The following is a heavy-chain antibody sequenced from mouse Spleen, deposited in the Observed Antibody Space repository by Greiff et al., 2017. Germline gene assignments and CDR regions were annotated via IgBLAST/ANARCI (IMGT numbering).Heavy chain of an antibody. CDR1: GYTFTSYY. CDR2: IYPGNVNT. D-gene: IGHD2-13*01. V-gene: IGHV1S56*01. J-gene: IGHJ4*01. Sequence: VQLMESGPELVKPGASVRISCKASGYTFTSYYIHWVKQRPGQGLEWIGWIYPGNVNTKYNEKFKSKATLTVDKPSSTAYMQLSSLTSEDSAVYYCAPSTMVTTSEAMDYWGQGTSVTVSS. CDR3: APSTMVTTSEAMDY.